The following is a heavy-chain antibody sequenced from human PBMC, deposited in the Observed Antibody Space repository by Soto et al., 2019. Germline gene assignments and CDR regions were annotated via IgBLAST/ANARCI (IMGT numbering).Heavy chain of an antibody. CDR1: GFTFSSYW. Sequence: GESLKISCAASGFTFSSYWMSWVRQAPGKGLEWVANIKQDGSEKYYVDSVKGRFTISRDNAKNSLYLQMNSLRAEDTAVYYCARVLDYYDSSGYYYWGQGTLVTVSS. CDR3: ARVLDYYDSSGYYY. CDR2: IKQDGSEK. V-gene: IGHV3-7*01. J-gene: IGHJ4*02. D-gene: IGHD3-22*01.